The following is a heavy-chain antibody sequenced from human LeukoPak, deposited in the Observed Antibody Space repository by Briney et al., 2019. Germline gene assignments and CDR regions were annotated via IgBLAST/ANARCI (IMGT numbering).Heavy chain of an antibody. CDR1: GFTFSSYA. CDR2: ISGGGGST. CDR3: AKTSRDGYNKYYFDY. Sequence: GGSLRLSCAASGFTFSSYAMSWVRQAPGKGLEWVSAISGGGGSTYYADSVKGRFTISRDNSKNTLYLQMNSLRAEDTAVYYCAKTSRDGYNKYYFDYWGQGTLVTVSS. V-gene: IGHV3-23*01. J-gene: IGHJ4*02. D-gene: IGHD5-24*01.